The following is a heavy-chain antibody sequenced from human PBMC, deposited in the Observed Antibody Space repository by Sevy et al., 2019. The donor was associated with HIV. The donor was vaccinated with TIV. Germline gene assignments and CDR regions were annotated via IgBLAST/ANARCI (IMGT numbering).Heavy chain of an antibody. CDR1: GVSISGYY. J-gene: IGHJ5*02. D-gene: IGHD3-3*01. Sequence: SETLSLTCTVSGVSISGYYWSWIRQSAGKGLEWTGRIYTNEITNYSPSLKSRVTMSVDTSKNQFSLKLNSVTATDTAVYYCARVKTDKDYDSWSSYHNWFDPWGQGTLVTVSS. V-gene: IGHV4-4*07. CDR3: ARVKTDKDYDSWSSYHNWFDP. CDR2: IYTNEIT.